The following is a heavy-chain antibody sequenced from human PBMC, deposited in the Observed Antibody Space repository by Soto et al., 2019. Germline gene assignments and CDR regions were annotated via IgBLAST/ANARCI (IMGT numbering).Heavy chain of an antibody. CDR2: IIPIFGTA. D-gene: IGHD7-27*01. CDR3: ARGSWDYYGMDV. CDR1: GGTFSSYA. V-gene: IGHV1-69*01. Sequence: QVQLVQSGAEVKKPGSSVKVSCKASGGTFSSYAISWVRQAPGQGLEWMGGIIPIFGTANYAQKFQGRVTITADESTSIAYMELSSMRSEDTAVYYGARGSWDYYGMDVWGQGTTVTVSS. J-gene: IGHJ6*02.